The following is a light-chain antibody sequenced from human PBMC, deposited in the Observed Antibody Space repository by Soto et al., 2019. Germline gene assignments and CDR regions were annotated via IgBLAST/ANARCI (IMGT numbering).Light chain of an antibody. CDR1: QTISSW. Sequence: DIQMTQSRSSLSGAVVERLTMACLASQTISSWLAWYQQKPGKAPKLLIYKASTLKSGVPSRFSGSGSGTEFTLTISSLQPDDFATYYCQHYNSYSEAFGQGTNVDIK. J-gene: IGKJ1*01. CDR2: KAS. CDR3: QHYNSYSEA. V-gene: IGKV1-5*03.